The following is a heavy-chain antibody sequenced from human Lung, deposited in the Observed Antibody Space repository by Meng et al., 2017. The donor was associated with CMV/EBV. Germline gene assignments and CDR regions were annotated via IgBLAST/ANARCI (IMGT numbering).Heavy chain of an antibody. D-gene: IGHD3-10*01. CDR1: GLSFSSYA. Sequence: GGSXRLXCAASGLSFSSYAMYWVRQAPGQGPEWVAVISYDGTNKYYADSVKGRFSISRDNSKNTLYLQMNSLRPEDTSVFYCARDGQAGAKGFDNWGQGTLVTVSS. CDR2: ISYDGTNK. CDR3: ARDGQAGAKGFDN. V-gene: IGHV3-30*04. J-gene: IGHJ4*02.